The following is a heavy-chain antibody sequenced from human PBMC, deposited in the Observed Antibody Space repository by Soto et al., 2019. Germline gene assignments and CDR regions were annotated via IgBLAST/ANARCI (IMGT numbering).Heavy chain of an antibody. Sequence: GALRLSFAASVFPFISSCMLWVRPPPGEGLEWVAAIGPNPININYRDSVKGRFTISRDNSRNTVFLQMSALRAEDSALYYCTTARHCSSCYSEDAEPLDYWGQGTLVPVSS. V-gene: IGHV3-23*05. J-gene: IGHJ4*02. D-gene: IGHD2-15*01. CDR3: TTARHCSSCYSEDAEPLDY. CDR1: VFPFISSC. CDR2: IGPNPINI.